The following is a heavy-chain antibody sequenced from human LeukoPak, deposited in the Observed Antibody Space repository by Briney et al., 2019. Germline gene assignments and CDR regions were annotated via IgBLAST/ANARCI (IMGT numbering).Heavy chain of an antibody. Sequence: PGGSLRLSCVASGFTFTSDAMNWGRQAPGKGLEWVSSTVSRGTTQYADSVKGRFTVSRDTSKNTLYLQMNSLRADDTAVYYCAKCSTSAYTTGWCNWIDPWGQGTLVTVSS. CDR1: GFTFTSDA. D-gene: IGHD6-19*01. V-gene: IGHV3-23*01. CDR3: AKCSTSAYTTGWCNWIDP. CDR2: TVSRGTT. J-gene: IGHJ5*02.